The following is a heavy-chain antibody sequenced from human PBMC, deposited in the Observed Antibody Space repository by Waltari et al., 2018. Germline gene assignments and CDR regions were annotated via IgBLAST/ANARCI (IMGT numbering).Heavy chain of an antibody. J-gene: IGHJ3*02. D-gene: IGHD2-21*02. Sequence: QVQLQQWGAGLLKPSETLSLTCAVYGGSFSGYYWSWIRQPPGKGLEWIGEINHSGSTNYNPSLKRRVTISVDTSKNQFSLKLSSVTAADTAVYYCARPAVVTSRAFDIWGQGTMVTVSS. CDR2: INHSGST. CDR1: GGSFSGYY. CDR3: ARPAVVTSRAFDI. V-gene: IGHV4-34*01.